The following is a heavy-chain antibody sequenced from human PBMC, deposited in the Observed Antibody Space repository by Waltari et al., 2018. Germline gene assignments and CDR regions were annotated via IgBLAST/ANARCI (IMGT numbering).Heavy chain of an antibody. J-gene: IGHJ6*03. CDR3: ARGTPSFYHYMDV. CDR2: IYDSWTT. CDR1: GGSLSGFY. Sequence: QVLLQQSGPGLVKPSETLSVTCTVSGGSLSGFYWSWLRQSPGKGLEWIAFIYDSWTTKYNPSRKSRVTISVDTSKNRCTLKLGSATAADTARYYCARGTPSFYHYMDVWGKGTTVIVSS. V-gene: IGHV4-59*01.